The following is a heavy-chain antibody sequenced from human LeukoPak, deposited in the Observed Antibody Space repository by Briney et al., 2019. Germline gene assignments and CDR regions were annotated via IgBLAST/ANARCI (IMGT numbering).Heavy chain of an antibody. J-gene: IGHJ6*02. Sequence: SETLSLTCTVSGGSISSNYWSWIRQPPGKGLEWIGYIYYSGSTNYNPSLKSRVTISVDTSKNQFSLKLSSVTAADTAVYYCARDLLSYGMDVWGQGTTVTVSS. V-gene: IGHV4-59*01. CDR1: GGSISSNY. CDR2: IYYSGST. CDR3: ARDLLSYGMDV. D-gene: IGHD3-9*01.